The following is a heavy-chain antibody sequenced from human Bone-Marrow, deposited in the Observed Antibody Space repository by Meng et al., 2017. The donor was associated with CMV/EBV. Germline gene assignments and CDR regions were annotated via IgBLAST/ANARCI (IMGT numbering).Heavy chain of an antibody. CDR3: TGTIFGVASYGMDV. CDR1: GFTFNKAW. D-gene: IGHD3-3*01. CDR2: IKSKSDGGTA. Sequence: GESLKISCTASGFTFNKAWLSWVRQAPGKGLGWVGRIKSKSDGGTADYAAPVNGRFTISRDDSKSTLYLQMNSLKTEDTAVYYCTGTIFGVASYGMDVWGQGTTVTVSS. J-gene: IGHJ6*02. V-gene: IGHV3-15*01.